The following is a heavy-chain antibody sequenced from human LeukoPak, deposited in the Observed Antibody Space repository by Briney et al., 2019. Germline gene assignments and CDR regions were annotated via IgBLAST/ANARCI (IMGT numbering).Heavy chain of an antibody. CDR2: IYYSGRT. D-gene: IGHD2-2*01. CDR3: ARGGADIVVVPAAMGGSYFRSYYMDV. Sequence: SETLSLTCSVSGGSISNYYWSWIRQTPGKGLEWIAYIYYSGRTNYNPSLKSRVTISVDTSKNQFSLKLSSVTAADTAVYYCARGGADIVVVPAAMGGSYFRSYYMDVGGKGTTVTISS. V-gene: IGHV4-59*01. J-gene: IGHJ6*03. CDR1: GGSISNYY.